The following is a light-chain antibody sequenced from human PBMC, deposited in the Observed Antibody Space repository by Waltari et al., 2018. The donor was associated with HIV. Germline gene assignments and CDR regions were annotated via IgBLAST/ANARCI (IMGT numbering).Light chain of an antibody. CDR2: RNN. CDR3: AAWDDSLSGYVV. CDR1: SPNIGRNY. Sequence: QSVLTQPPSASGTPRQRVTISCSGSSPNIGRNYVYWYQQLPGTAPKLLIQRNNQRPSGVPDRFSGSKSGTSASLAISGLRSEDEADYYCAAWDDSLSGYVVFGGGTKLTVL. J-gene: IGLJ2*01. V-gene: IGLV1-47*01.